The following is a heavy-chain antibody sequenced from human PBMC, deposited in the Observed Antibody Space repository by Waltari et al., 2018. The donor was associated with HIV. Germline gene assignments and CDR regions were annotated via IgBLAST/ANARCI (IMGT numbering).Heavy chain of an antibody. CDR1: GFIFSDHY. CDR3: VRGPVVGNYYSGMDV. D-gene: IGHD3-10*01. Sequence: DVQMVESGGGLVQPGGSLRLSCVGSGFIFSDHYMDWVRQAPVKGLEWVGRTGNQVNGYATEYAASVEGRFSISREDSKNSVSLQMNGLKTDDTAVYYCVRGPVVGNYYSGMDVWGQGTTVIVSS. CDR2: TGNQVNGYAT. V-gene: IGHV3-72*01. J-gene: IGHJ6*02.